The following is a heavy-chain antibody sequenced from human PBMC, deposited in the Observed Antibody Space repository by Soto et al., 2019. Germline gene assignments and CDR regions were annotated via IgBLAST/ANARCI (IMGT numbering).Heavy chain of an antibody. CDR3: VRDWESTTQTWGFGDS. CDR2: IIPIFGVT. CDR1: GGTFSSYT. D-gene: IGHD1-1*01. J-gene: IGHJ4*02. Sequence: QVQLVQSGAEVKKPGSSVKVSCKASGGTFSSYTITGVRQAPGQGLEWLGRIIPIFGVTNYAQKFQDRVTITADRSTTTAYMELSRLRSEDTAVYYCVRDWESTTQTWGFGDSWGQGTLVTVSS. V-gene: IGHV1-69*08.